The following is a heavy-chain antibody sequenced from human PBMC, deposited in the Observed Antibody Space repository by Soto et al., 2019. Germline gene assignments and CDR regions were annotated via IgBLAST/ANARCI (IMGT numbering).Heavy chain of an antibody. CDR2: IWYDGSNK. Sequence: GGSLRLSCAASGFTFSSYGMHWVRQAPGKGLEWVAVIWYDGSNKYYADSVKGRFTISRDNSKNTLYLQMNSLRAEDTAVYYCARDRGSGYIIPGGNWFDPWGQGTLVTVSS. J-gene: IGHJ5*02. D-gene: IGHD3-9*01. CDR3: ARDRGSGYIIPGGNWFDP. CDR1: GFTFSSYG. V-gene: IGHV3-33*01.